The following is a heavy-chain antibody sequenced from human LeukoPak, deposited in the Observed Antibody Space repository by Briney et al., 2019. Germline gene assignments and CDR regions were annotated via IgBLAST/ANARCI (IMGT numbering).Heavy chain of an antibody. D-gene: IGHD3-3*01. CDR1: GFTFSSYW. Sequence: GGSLRLSCAASGFTFSSYWMSWVRQAPGKGLEWVANIKQDGSEKYYVDCVKGRFTISRDNAKNSLYLQMNSLRAEDTAVYYCARVDRGYYDFWSGSRYYFDYWGQGTLVTVSS. V-gene: IGHV3-7*01. J-gene: IGHJ4*02. CDR3: ARVDRGYYDFWSGSRYYFDY. CDR2: IKQDGSEK.